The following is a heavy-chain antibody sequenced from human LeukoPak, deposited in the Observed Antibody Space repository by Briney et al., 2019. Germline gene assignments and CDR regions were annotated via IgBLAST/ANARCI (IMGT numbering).Heavy chain of an antibody. Sequence: PGGSLRLSCAASGFTFSSYDMHWVRQATGKGLEWVSAIGTAGDTYYPGSVKGRFTISRENAKNSLYLQMNGLRAGDTAVYYCARGYIGAAADAYFDYWGQGTLVTVSS. CDR1: GFTFSSYD. CDR3: ARGYIGAAADAYFDY. CDR2: IGTAGDT. V-gene: IGHV3-13*01. D-gene: IGHD6-13*01. J-gene: IGHJ4*02.